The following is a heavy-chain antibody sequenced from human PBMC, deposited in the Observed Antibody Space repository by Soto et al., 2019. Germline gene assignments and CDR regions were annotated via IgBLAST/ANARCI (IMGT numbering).Heavy chain of an antibody. Sequence: SETLSLTCTVSGGSISSYYWSWIRQPPGKGLEWIGYIYYSGSTNYNPSLKSRVTISVDTSKNQFSLKLSSVTAADTAVYYCARGINLDCSSTSCLGYYYGLAVWGQGTTVTVSS. D-gene: IGHD2-2*01. CDR2: IYYSGST. V-gene: IGHV4-59*01. CDR3: ARGINLDCSSTSCLGYYYGLAV. J-gene: IGHJ6*02. CDR1: GGSISSYY.